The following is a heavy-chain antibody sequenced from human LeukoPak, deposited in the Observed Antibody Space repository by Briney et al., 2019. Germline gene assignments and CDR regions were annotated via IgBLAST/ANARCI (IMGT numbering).Heavy chain of an antibody. Sequence: GGSLRLSCAASGFTFSSYAMHWVRQAPGKGLEWVAVISYDGSNKYYADSVKGRFTISRDNSKNTLYLQMNSLRAEDTAVYYCARDTPYSGSYYGYFDYWGQGTLVTVSS. CDR1: GFTFSSYA. CDR2: ISYDGSNK. J-gene: IGHJ4*02. V-gene: IGHV3-30*04. D-gene: IGHD1-26*01. CDR3: ARDTPYSGSYYGYFDY.